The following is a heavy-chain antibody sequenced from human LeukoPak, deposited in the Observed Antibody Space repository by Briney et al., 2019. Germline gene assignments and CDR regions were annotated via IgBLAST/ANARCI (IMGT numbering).Heavy chain of an antibody. Sequence: GGSLRLSCAASGFTSSSYAMSWVRQAPGKGLEWVSGISGSGGSTYCADSVKGRFTISRDNSKNTLYLQMNSLRAEDTAIYYCAKGSRSSGTYYYFDYWGQGTLVTVSS. V-gene: IGHV3-23*01. CDR2: ISGSGGST. D-gene: IGHD1-26*01. J-gene: IGHJ4*02. CDR1: GFTSSSYA. CDR3: AKGSRSSGTYYYFDY.